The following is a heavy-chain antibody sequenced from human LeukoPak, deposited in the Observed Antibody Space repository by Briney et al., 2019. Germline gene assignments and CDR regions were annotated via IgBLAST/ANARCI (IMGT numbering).Heavy chain of an antibody. CDR1: GFTFNDYT. D-gene: IGHD3-10*01. J-gene: IGHJ4*02. V-gene: IGHV3-30*09. CDR3: ARDRSLHGSGSYYKRGGYYFDY. CDR2: ISFDGTTK. Sequence: GGSLRLSCVASGFTFNDYTMHWVRQAPGKGLEWVARISFDGTTKFFADSVKGRFAISRDNSKNTLYLQMNSLRAEDTAVHYCARDRSLHGSGSYYKRGGYYFDYWGQGTLVTVSS.